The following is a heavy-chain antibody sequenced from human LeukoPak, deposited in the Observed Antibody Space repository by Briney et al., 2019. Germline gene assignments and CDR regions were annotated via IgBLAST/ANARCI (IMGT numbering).Heavy chain of an antibody. J-gene: IGHJ2*01. CDR2: ISYDGNSE. CDR1: GFTFSSYA. V-gene: IGHV3-30-3*01. Sequence: GRSLRLSCAASGFTFSSYAMHWVRQAPGKGLEWVAVISYDGNSEYYADSVQGRFTISRDNFKHTLYLQMNSLRVEDTAVYYCARDGYNEEDWYFDLWGRGILVTVSS. D-gene: IGHD5-24*01. CDR3: ARDGYNEEDWYFDL.